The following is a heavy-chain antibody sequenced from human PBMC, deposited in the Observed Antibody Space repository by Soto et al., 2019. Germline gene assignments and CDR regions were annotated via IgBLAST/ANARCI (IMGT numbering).Heavy chain of an antibody. D-gene: IGHD4-17*01. Sequence: PGGSLRLSCAASGFTFSSYGMHWVRQAPGKGLEWVAVISHDGSNKYYADSVKGRFTISRDNSTNTLYLQMNSLRAEDTAVYYCAKDRQHYGGNWDAFDIWGQGTMVTVSS. CDR3: AKDRQHYGGNWDAFDI. J-gene: IGHJ3*02. CDR2: ISHDGSNK. CDR1: GFTFSSYG. V-gene: IGHV3-30*18.